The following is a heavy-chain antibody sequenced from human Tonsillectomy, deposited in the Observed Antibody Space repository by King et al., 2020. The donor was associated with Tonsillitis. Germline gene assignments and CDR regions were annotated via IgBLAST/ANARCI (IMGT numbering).Heavy chain of an antibody. CDR3: AKGGEAVAVWFDP. CDR2: ISGSGSNT. J-gene: IGHJ5*02. Sequence: VQLVESGGGLVQPGGSLRLSCAASGFTFSNYAMSWVRQAPGKGLEWVSTISGSGSNTYYADPVKGRFPISRDNSKNTQYLQMNSLRAEDTAVYYCAKGGEAVAVWFDPWGQGTLVTVSS. CDR1: GFTFSNYA. V-gene: IGHV3-23*04. D-gene: IGHD6-19*01.